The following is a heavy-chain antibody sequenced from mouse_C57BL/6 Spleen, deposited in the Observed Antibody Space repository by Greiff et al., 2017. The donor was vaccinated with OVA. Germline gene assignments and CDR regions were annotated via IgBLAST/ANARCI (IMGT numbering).Heavy chain of an antibody. J-gene: IGHJ2*01. V-gene: IGHV1-61*01. CDR2: IYPSDSET. CDR1: GYTFTSYW. D-gene: IGHD1-1*01. CDR3: ARGTVVDY. Sequence: VKLQQPGAELVRPGSSVKLSCKASGYTFTSYWMDWVKQRPGQGLEWIGNIYPSDSETHYNQKFKDKATLTVDKSSSTAYMQLSSLTSEDSAVYYCARGTVVDYWGQGTTLTVSS.